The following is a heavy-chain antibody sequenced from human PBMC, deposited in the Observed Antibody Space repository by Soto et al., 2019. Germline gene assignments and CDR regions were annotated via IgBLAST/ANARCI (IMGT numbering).Heavy chain of an antibody. V-gene: IGHV1-69*08. CDR3: ARDFKNSGYHPYSGSWYYFDS. Sequence: QVQLVQSGAEVKKPGSSVKVSCKASGDTFSSYSFSWVRQAPGQGLEWMGRIIPILGTANNAQKVQGRVTITAAKSTSTTHMELSSLRSEDTAPYYWARDFKNSGYHPYSGSWYYFDSWGQGTLVTVSS. CDR2: IIPILGTA. J-gene: IGHJ4*02. D-gene: IGHD6-13*01. CDR1: GDTFSSYS.